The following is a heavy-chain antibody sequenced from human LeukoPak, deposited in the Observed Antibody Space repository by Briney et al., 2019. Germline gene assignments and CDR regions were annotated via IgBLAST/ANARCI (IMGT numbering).Heavy chain of an antibody. J-gene: IGHJ4*02. V-gene: IGHV3-30*02. CDR1: GFTFSSYD. CDR3: ARRDYDSSGSYGD. D-gene: IGHD3-22*01. Sequence: GGSLRLSCAASGFTFSSYDMSWVRQAPGKGLEWVAFIRYDGSNKYYADSVKGRFTISRDNSKNTLYLQMNSLRAEDTAVYYCARRDYDSSGSYGDWGQGTLVTVSS. CDR2: IRYDGSNK.